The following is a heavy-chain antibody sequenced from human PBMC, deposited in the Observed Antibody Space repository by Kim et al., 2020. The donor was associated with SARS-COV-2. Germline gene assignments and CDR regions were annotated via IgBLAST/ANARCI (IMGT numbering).Heavy chain of an antibody. J-gene: IGHJ4*02. CDR2: SYKGNT. D-gene: IGHD1-26*01. V-gene: IGHV1-18*04. CDR1: GYTFNSFA. Sequence: ASVKVSCKASGYTFNSFAISWVRQAPGQGLEWMGFSYKGNTKYAQNVQGRVTTTTDTSTNTAYMELRSLRSDDTAVYYCARFPVGVYEAYFDYWGQGTLV. CDR3: ARFPVGVYEAYFDY.